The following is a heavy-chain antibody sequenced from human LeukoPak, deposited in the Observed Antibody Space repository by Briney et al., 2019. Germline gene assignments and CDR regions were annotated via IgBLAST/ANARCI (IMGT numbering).Heavy chain of an antibody. CDR3: ARVYCYDSSGWGDNDAFDI. Sequence: ASVKVSCKASGYTFTSYGISWVRRAPGQGLEWMGWISAYNGNTNYAQKLQGRVTMTTDTSTSTAYMELRSLRSDDTAVYYCARVYCYDSSGWGDNDAFDIWGQGTMVTVSS. V-gene: IGHV1-18*01. D-gene: IGHD3-22*01. CDR2: ISAYNGNT. J-gene: IGHJ3*02. CDR1: GYTFTSYG.